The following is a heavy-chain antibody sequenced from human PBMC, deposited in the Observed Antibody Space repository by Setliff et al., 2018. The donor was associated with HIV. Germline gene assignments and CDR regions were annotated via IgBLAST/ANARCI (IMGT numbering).Heavy chain of an antibody. V-gene: IGHV3-33*06. D-gene: IGHD7-27*01. CDR1: GFTFSSYG. J-gene: IGHJ4*02. Sequence: GGSLRLSCAASGFTFSSYGMHWVRQAPGKGLEWVAVIWYDGSNKYYADSVKGRFTISRENSKNTLYLQMNSLRAEDTAVYYCAKDRWGGKPYYFDYWGQGTLVTVSS. CDR2: IWYDGSNK. CDR3: AKDRWGGKPYYFDY.